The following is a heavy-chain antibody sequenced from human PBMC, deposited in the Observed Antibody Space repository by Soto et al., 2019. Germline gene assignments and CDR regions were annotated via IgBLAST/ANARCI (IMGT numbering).Heavy chain of an antibody. J-gene: IGHJ3*02. V-gene: IGHV3-7*05. CDR2: IKQDGSVK. CDR1: GFTFSSYW. D-gene: IGHD6-19*01. CDR3: ARDSWQWLVMGAFDI. Sequence: EVQLVESGGGLVQPGGSLRLSCAASGFTFSSYWMSWVRQAPGKGLEWVANIKQDGSVKYYVDSVKGRFTISRDNAKNSLYLQMNSLRAEDTAVYYCARDSWQWLVMGAFDIWGQGTMVTVSS.